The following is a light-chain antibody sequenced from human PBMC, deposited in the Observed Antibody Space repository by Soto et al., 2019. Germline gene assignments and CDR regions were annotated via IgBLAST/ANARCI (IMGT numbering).Light chain of an antibody. Sequence: SALTQPPSASGSPGQSVTISCTGTSSDVGGYDFVAWHQQHPGKAPRLMIYDVSKRPSGVPDRFSGSKSGYTASLTVSGLQAEDEADYYCSSFVGGNIYVFGTGTKVTVL. V-gene: IGLV2-8*01. CDR3: SSFVGGNIYV. J-gene: IGLJ1*01. CDR1: SSDVGGYDF. CDR2: DVS.